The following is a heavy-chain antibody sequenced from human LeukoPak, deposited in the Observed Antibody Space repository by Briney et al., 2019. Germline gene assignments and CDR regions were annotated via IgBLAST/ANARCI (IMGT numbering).Heavy chain of an antibody. CDR3: ARDDFWTMYNWFDP. D-gene: IGHD3-3*01. Sequence: SETLSLTCTVSGGSISSSSYYWGWIRQPPGKGLEWIGEINHSGSTNYNPSLKSRVTISVDTSKNQFSLKLSSVTAADTAVYYCARDDFWTMYNWFDPWGQGTLVTVSS. CDR2: INHSGST. V-gene: IGHV4-39*07. J-gene: IGHJ5*02. CDR1: GGSISSSSYY.